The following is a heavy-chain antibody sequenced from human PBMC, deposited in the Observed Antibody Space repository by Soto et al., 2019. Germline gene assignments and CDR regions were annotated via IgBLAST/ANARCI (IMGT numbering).Heavy chain of an antibody. CDR3: VKGFGISWHYYLDY. V-gene: IGHV3-23*01. Sequence: EVQLLESGGGLVQSGGSLRLSCAASGFSFASYAMNWVRQAPGKGLEWVSGIRGSGGSTYYADSVEGRFTIARDNSKNTLYLPSSSLRVEVTAVYYCVKGFGISWHYYLDYRCQETVVSVSS. J-gene: IGHJ4*02. D-gene: IGHD3-10*01. CDR1: GFSFASYA. CDR2: IRGSGGST.